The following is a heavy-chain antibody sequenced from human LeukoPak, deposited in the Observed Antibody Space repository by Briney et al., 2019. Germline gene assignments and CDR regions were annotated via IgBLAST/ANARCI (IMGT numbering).Heavy chain of an antibody. D-gene: IGHD2-2*01. CDR2: IGVDGTMK. CDR3: VVVVVPAAVWHFDL. CDR1: GFTFSNAW. Sequence: GGSLRLSCAASGFTFSNAWMSWVRQAPGKGLEWVALIGVDGTMKYYAESVRGRFNISRDNSRNTLYLQMNSLRVEDTAVYYCVVVVVPAAVWHFDLWGRGTLVTVSS. V-gene: IGHV3-33*08. J-gene: IGHJ2*01.